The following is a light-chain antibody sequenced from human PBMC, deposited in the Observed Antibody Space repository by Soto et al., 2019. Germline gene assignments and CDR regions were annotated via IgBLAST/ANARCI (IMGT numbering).Light chain of an antibody. CDR2: AAS. CDR1: QSISNY. Sequence: DIQMTQSPSSLSASVGDRVTITCRASQSISNYLNWYQQKPGKAPKLLIYAASSLQSGVPSRFSGSGSGTDFTLTISSLHPDDFATYSCQQSYTTLFTFGPGTNVDIK. V-gene: IGKV1-39*01. J-gene: IGKJ3*01. CDR3: QQSYTTLFT.